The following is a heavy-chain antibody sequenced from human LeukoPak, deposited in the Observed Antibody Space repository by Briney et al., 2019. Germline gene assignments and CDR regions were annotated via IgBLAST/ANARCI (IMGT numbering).Heavy chain of an antibody. V-gene: IGHV3-64*01. J-gene: IGHJ4*02. Sequence: PGGSLRLSCAASGFTFSSYAMHWVRQAPGKGLEYVSAISSNGGSTYYANSVKGRFTISRDNSKNTLYLQMGSLRAEDMAVYYCARSLSGWFPYFDYWGRGTLVTVSS. CDR3: ARSLSGWFPYFDY. CDR2: ISSNGGST. CDR1: GFTFSSYA. D-gene: IGHD6-19*01.